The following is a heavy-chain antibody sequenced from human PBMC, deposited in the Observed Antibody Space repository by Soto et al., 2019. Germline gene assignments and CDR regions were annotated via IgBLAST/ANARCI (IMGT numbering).Heavy chain of an antibody. Sequence: ASVKVSCKASGYTFTSYGISWVRQAPGQGLEWMGWISAYNGNTNYAQKLQGRVTMTTDTSTSTAYMELRSLRSDDTAVYYCARWAGLFVAAAPPYYGMDVWGQGTTVTVSS. CDR3: ARWAGLFVAAAPPYYGMDV. D-gene: IGHD2-15*01. CDR2: ISAYNGNT. CDR1: GYTFTSYG. V-gene: IGHV1-18*01. J-gene: IGHJ6*02.